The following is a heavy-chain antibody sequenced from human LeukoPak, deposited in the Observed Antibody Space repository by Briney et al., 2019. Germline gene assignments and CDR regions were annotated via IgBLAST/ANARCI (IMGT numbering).Heavy chain of an antibody. CDR1: GFSFSTFG. J-gene: IGHJ4*02. V-gene: IGHV3-48*01. D-gene: IGHD3-16*01. CDR2: ISSSSYTI. CDR3: ARMSTEYYDDY. Sequence: GGSLRLSCVASGFSFSTFGMNWVRQAPGKGLEWVSYISSSSYTIYYADSVKGRFTVSRDDAKSSLYLQMNSLRAEDTAHYYCARMSTEYYDDYWGQGTLVTVSS.